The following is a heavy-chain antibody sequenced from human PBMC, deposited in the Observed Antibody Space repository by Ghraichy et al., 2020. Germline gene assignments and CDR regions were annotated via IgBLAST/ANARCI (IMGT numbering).Heavy chain of an antibody. Sequence: SVKVSCKASGGTFSSYAISWVRQAPGQGLEWMGGIIPIFGTANYAQKFQGRVTITADESTSTAYMELSSQRSEDTAVYYCARDGPGYCSGGSCYNNWFDPWGQGTLVTVSS. D-gene: IGHD2-15*01. CDR1: GGTFSSYA. CDR2: IIPIFGTA. V-gene: IGHV1-69*13. CDR3: ARDGPGYCSGGSCYNNWFDP. J-gene: IGHJ5*02.